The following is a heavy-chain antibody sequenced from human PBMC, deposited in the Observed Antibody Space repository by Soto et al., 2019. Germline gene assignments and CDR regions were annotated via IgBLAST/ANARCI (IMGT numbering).Heavy chain of an antibody. J-gene: IGHJ4*02. Sequence: VQLVESGGGVVQPGRSLRLSCAASGFTFSDYAMHWVRQAPGKGLEWVAVVSHDGRNTHYADSVKGRFTISRDSSKNTGSPEMTSLRAEDTAGYYCAKGGRQWLVTSDFNYWGQGALVTVSS. CDR1: GFTFSDYA. V-gene: IGHV3-30*18. CDR3: AKGGRQWLVTSDFNY. D-gene: IGHD6-19*01. CDR2: VSHDGRNT.